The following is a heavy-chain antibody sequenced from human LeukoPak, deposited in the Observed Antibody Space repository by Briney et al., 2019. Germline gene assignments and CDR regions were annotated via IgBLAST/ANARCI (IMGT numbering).Heavy chain of an antibody. V-gene: IGHV4-59*01. CDR1: GGSISPYF. CDR3: ARDDYRGVTNFDP. D-gene: IGHD3-10*01. Sequence: PSETLSLTCTVSGGSISPYFWSWIRQPPGKGLEWIGYISYTGSTNYNPSLKSRVTISVDTSKDQFSLQLTSVTAADTAVYYCARDDYRGVTNFDPWGQGTLVTVSS. CDR2: ISYTGST. J-gene: IGHJ5*02.